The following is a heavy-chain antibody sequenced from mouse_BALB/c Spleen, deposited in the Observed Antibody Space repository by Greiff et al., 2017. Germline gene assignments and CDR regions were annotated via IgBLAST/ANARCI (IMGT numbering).Heavy chain of an antibody. CDR1: GFTFSSFG. Sequence: EVQLVESGGGLVQPGGSRKLSCAASGFTFSSFGMHWVRQAPEKGLEWVAYISSGSSTIYYADTVKGRFTISRDNPKNTLFLQMTSLRSEDTAMYYCARAGFDGSRPYYFDYGGQGTTLTVSS. V-gene: IGHV5-17*02. CDR2: ISSGSSTI. CDR3: ARAGFDGSRPYYFDY. D-gene: IGHD1-1*01. J-gene: IGHJ2*01.